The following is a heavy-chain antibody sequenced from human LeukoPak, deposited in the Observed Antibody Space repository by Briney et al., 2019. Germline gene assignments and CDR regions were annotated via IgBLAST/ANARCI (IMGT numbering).Heavy chain of an antibody. CDR2: INPNSGGT. CDR3: ARLIVVVPAAHDAFDI. CDR1: GYTFTGYY. Sequence: ASVEVSCKASGYTFTGYYMHWVRQAPGQGLEWMGWINPNSGGTNYAQKFQGRVTMTRDTSIGTAYMELSRLRSDDTAVYYCARLIVVVPAAHDAFDIWGQGTMVTVSS. V-gene: IGHV1-2*02. D-gene: IGHD2-2*01. J-gene: IGHJ3*02.